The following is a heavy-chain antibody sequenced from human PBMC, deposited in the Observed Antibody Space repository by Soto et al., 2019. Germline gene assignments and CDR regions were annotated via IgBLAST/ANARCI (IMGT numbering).Heavy chain of an antibody. CDR3: ARDYVWGSYRNPYGMDV. CDR1: GYTFTGYY. Sequence: ASVNVSCKASGYTFTGYYMHWVRQAPGQGLEWMGWINPNSGGTNYAQKFQGRVTMTRDTSISTAYMELSRLRSDDTAVYYCARDYVWGSYRNPYGMDVWGQGTTVTVSS. V-gene: IGHV1-2*02. J-gene: IGHJ6*02. D-gene: IGHD3-16*02. CDR2: INPNSGGT.